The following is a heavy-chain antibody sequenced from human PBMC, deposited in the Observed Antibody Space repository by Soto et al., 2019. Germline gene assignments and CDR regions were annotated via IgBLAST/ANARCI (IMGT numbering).Heavy chain of an antibody. V-gene: IGHV3-23*01. CDR3: ANHGGGLFSWFDP. J-gene: IGHJ5*02. D-gene: IGHD3-10*01. CDR2: ISISDATT. Sequence: EVQLLESGGGLVQPGGSLRLSCAASGFTFNNYAMNWVRQAAGKGLEWVSTISISDATTFYADSVKGRFTISRDNFKNTLYLQMNSLRADYTAVYYCANHGGGLFSWFDPWGQGTLVTVAA. CDR1: GFTFNNYA.